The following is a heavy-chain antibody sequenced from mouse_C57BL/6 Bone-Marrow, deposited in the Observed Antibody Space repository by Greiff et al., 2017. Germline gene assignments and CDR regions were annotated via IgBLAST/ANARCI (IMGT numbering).Heavy chain of an antibody. V-gene: IGHV1-74*01. CDR2: IHPSDSDT. D-gene: IGHD2-1*01. CDR1: GYTFTSYW. CDR3: AIPVYYGNYVDYAMDY. Sequence: QVQLQQPGAELVKPGASVKVSCKASGYTFTSYWMHWVKQRPGQGLEWIGRIHPSDSDTNYNQKFKGKATLTVDKYSSTAYMQLSSLPSEDSAVYYCAIPVYYGNYVDYAMDYWGQGTSVTVSS. J-gene: IGHJ4*01.